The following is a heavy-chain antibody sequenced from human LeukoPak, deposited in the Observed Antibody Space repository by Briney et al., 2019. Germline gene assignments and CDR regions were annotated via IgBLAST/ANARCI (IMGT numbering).Heavy chain of an antibody. CDR2: INPDSGGT. Sequence: ASVTVSYMPSVYSFTDYYMHWVRPAPGQGGAAMGWINPDSGGTNYPHKFQGRFTMTRDTSISTAYMELSRLRSDDTAVYYCARGGHYYSYSMDVWGKGTTVTVSS. V-gene: IGHV1-2*02. J-gene: IGHJ6*03. CDR3: ARGGHYYSYSMDV. CDR1: VYSFTDYY.